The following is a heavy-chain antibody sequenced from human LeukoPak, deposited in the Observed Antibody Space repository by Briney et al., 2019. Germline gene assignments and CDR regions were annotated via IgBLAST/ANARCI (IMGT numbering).Heavy chain of an antibody. CDR3: ARDVDGNLDY. D-gene: IGHD1-14*01. CDR1: GFTFSTFW. J-gene: IGHJ4*02. Sequence: GGSLRLSCVGSGFTFSTFWMAWVRQAPGKGLEWVANMKHDGSAKHYVDSVKGRFTISRDNAKNSLYLQMNSLRAEDTAAYYCARDVDGNLDYWGQGTLATVSS. CDR2: MKHDGSAK. V-gene: IGHV3-7*01.